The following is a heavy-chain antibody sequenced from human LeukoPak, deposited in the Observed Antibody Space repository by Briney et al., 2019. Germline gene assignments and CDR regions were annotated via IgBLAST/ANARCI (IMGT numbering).Heavy chain of an antibody. CDR2: IRYDGSNK. V-gene: IGHV3-30*02. CDR3: AKDLIFGVVSHY. J-gene: IGHJ4*02. CDR1: GFTFSSYG. D-gene: IGHD3-3*01. Sequence: GGSLRLSCAASGFTFSSYGMHWVRQAPGKGLEWVAFIRYDGSNKYYADSVKGRFTISGDNSKNTLYLQMNSLRAEDTAVYYCAKDLIFGVVSHYWGQGTLVTVSS.